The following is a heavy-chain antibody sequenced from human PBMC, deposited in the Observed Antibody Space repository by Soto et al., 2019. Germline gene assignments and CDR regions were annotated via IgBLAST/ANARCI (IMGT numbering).Heavy chain of an antibody. Sequence: SQTLSLTCAISGDSVSSNSAALNWIRQSPSRGLEWLGRTYYRSKWYNDYAVSVKSRITINPDTSKNQFSLQLNSVTPEDTAVYYCARGDGYNYPYYYGMDVWGQGTTVTVSS. CDR2: TYYRSKWYN. CDR3: ARGDGYNYPYYYGMDV. CDR1: GDSVSSNSAA. V-gene: IGHV6-1*01. D-gene: IGHD5-12*01. J-gene: IGHJ6*02.